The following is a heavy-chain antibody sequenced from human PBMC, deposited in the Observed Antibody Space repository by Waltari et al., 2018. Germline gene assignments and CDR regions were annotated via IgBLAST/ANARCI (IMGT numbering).Heavy chain of an antibody. D-gene: IGHD3-10*01. CDR3: ARAGYFYGTGSYSWFEP. CDR2: IYADGST. J-gene: IGHJ5*01. CDR1: GGSISSGNYY. Sequence: QLQLPESGPGLVKPSETLALTCSVSGGSISSGNYYWGWIRQPPGRGLEWIGSIYADGSTYYSPSLKSRVTILVDTSKNQFFLRLDSVTAADTAVYYCARAGYFYGTGSYSWFEPWGQGTLVTVSS. V-gene: IGHV4-39*07.